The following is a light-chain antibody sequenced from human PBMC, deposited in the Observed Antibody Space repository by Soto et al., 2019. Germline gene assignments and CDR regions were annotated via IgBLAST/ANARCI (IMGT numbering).Light chain of an antibody. Sequence: AIQMTQSPSSLSASVGDRVTITCRASQGIGNELGWYQQKPGKAPKLVIYAASSLQSGVPARFSGSGSGTDFTLTITSLQPEDFATYYCLQDYNYPYTFGQGTKLEIK. CDR2: AAS. CDR1: QGIGNE. CDR3: LQDYNYPYT. J-gene: IGKJ2*01. V-gene: IGKV1-6*01.